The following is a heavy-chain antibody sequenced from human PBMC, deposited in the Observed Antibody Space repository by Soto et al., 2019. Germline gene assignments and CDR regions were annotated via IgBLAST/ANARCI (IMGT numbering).Heavy chain of an antibody. CDR2: IIPIFGTA. CDR1: GGTFSSYG. CDR3: ARAALEWPNLQYFFAY. Sequence: SVEVSCKTSGGTFSSYGINWVRQDPGQGLEWMAGIIPIFGTANYAQKFQGRVTLTADESTNTAYMELSSLRSEDTALYYCARAALEWPNLQYFFAYWGQGTLVTVSS. V-gene: IGHV1-69*13. D-gene: IGHD3-3*01. J-gene: IGHJ4*02.